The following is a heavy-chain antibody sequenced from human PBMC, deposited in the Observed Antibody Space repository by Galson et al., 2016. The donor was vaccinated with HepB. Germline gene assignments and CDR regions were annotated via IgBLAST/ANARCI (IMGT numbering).Heavy chain of an antibody. D-gene: IGHD3-10*01. V-gene: IGHV4-34*01. J-gene: IGHJ5*02. CDR2: IVDGGSK. Sequence: ETLSLTCAVYGGSFGGSCWSWIRQPPGKGLEWIGEIVDGGSKNYNPSLQSRVTISVDTSKNQCTLRMTSMSAADTAVYYCARGRRFGEILRIVGWFDAWGQGTLVTVSP. CDR1: GGSFGGSC. CDR3: ARGRRFGEILRIVGWFDA.